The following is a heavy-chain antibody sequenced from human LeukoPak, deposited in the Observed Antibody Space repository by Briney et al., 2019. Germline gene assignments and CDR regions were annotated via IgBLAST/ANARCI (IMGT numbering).Heavy chain of an antibody. CDR2: INPNSGGT. J-gene: IGHJ4*02. CDR1: GYTFTGYY. V-gene: IGHV1-2*02. D-gene: IGHD2-15*01. CDR3: ARDSGYCSGGGCSISFDY. Sequence: VASVKVSCKASGYTFTGYYMHWVRQAPGQGLEWMGWINPNSGGTNYAQKFQGRVTMTRDTSISTAYMELSRLRSDDTAVYYCARDSGYCSGGGCSISFDYWGQGTLVTVSS.